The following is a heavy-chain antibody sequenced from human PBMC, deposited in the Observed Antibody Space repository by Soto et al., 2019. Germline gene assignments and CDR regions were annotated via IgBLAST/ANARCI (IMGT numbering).Heavy chain of an antibody. D-gene: IGHD3-9*01. Sequence: PGGSLRLSCTASGFTFGDYAMSWFRQAPGKGLEWVGFIRSKAYGGTTEYAASVKGRFTISRDDSKSIAYLQVNSLKTEDTAVYYCTSHPDDYDILTGDTQYGMDVWGQGTTVTVSS. CDR1: GFTFGDYA. CDR3: TSHPDDYDILTGDTQYGMDV. V-gene: IGHV3-49*03. J-gene: IGHJ6*02. CDR2: IRSKAYGGTT.